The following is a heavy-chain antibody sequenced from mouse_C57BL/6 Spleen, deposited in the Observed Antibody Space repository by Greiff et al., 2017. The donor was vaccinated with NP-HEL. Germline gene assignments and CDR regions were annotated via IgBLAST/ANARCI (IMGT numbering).Heavy chain of an antibody. CDR1: GYTFTSYW. V-gene: IGHV1-50*01. D-gene: IGHD3-2*02. CDR3: ARKDSSAFDY. CDR2: IDPSDSYT. Sequence: QVQLQQPGAELVKPGASVKLSCKASGYTFTSYWMQWVKQRPGQGLEWIGEIDPSDSYTNYNQKFKGKATLTVDTSSSTAYMQLSSLTSEDSAVYYCARKDSSAFDYWGQGTTLTVSS. J-gene: IGHJ2*01.